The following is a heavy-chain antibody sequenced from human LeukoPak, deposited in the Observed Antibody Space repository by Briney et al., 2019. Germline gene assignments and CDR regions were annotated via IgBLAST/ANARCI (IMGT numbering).Heavy chain of an antibody. V-gene: IGHV3-30*02. CDR2: IRYDGTNK. D-gene: IGHD1-26*01. CDR3: AKDQPTRSYSGIFDH. J-gene: IGHJ4*02. Sequence: SGGSLRLSCAASGFTFSSYGMHWVRQAPGMGLEWVAFIRYDGTNKYYADSVKGRFTISRDNSKNSLYLQMNSLRAEDTAVYYCAKDQPTRSYSGIFDHWGQGTLVTVSS. CDR1: GFTFSSYG.